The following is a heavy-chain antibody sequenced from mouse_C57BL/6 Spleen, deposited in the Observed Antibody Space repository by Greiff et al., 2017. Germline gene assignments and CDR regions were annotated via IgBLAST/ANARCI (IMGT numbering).Heavy chain of an antibody. CDR3: TRRDYGYDYFDD. J-gene: IGHJ2*01. CDR1: GYTFTDYE. CDR2: IDPETGGT. D-gene: IGHD2-2*01. V-gene: IGHV1-15*01. Sequence: QVQLQQSGAELVRPGASVTLSCKASGYTFTDYEMHWVKQTPVHGLEWIGAIDPETGGTAYNQKFKGKAILTADKSSSTAYMELRSLTSEDSAVYYCTRRDYGYDYFDDWGNGTTLTVSS.